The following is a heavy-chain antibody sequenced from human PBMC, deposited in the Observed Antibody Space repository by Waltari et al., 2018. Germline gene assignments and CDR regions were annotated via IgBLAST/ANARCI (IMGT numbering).Heavy chain of an antibody. CDR3: ARDQTGFLRYYDFWSGWGYYFDY. CDR1: GYTFTGYY. J-gene: IGHJ4*02. Sequence: QVQLVQSGAEVKKPGASVKVSCKASGYTFTGYYMHWVRTAPGQGLEWMGRIKPTSGGTNYEQKFQGRVTMTRDTSISTAYMELSRLRSDDTAVYYCARDQTGFLRYYDFWSGWGYYFDYWGQGTLVTVSS. V-gene: IGHV1-2*06. D-gene: IGHD3-3*01. CDR2: IKPTSGGT.